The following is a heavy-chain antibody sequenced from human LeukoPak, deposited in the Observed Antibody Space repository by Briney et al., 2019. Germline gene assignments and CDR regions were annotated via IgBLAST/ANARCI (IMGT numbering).Heavy chain of an antibody. D-gene: IGHD3-10*01. CDR1: GASISDSDFF. Sequence: PSETLSLTCTVSGASISDSDFFWAWVRQPPGKGLEWIGSIYYSGSTYYNPSLKSRVTISVDTSKNQFSLKLSSVTAADTAVYYCARDGGDYGSGSYYNVGYYYYYGMDVWGQGTTVTVSS. CDR2: IYYSGST. V-gene: IGHV4-39*07. J-gene: IGHJ6*02. CDR3: ARDGGDYGSGSYYNVGYYYYYGMDV.